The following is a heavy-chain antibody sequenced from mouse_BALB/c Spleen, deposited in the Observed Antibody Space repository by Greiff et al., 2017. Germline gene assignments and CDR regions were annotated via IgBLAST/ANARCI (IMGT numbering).Heavy chain of an antibody. CDR2: IYPGNSDT. J-gene: IGHJ3*01. CDR1: GYTFTSYW. CDR3: TRGFITTATWFAY. V-gene: IGHV1-5*01. D-gene: IGHD1-2*01. Sequence: VQLQQSGTVLARPGASVKMSCKASGYTFTSYWMHWVKQRPRQGLEWIGAIYPGNSDTSYNQKFKGKAKLTAVTSTSTAYMELSSLTNEDSAVYYCTRGFITTATWFAYWGQGTLVTVSA.